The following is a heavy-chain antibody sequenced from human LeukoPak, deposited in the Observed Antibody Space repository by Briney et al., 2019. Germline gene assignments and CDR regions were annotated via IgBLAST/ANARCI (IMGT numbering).Heavy chain of an antibody. CDR2: ISGVGGST. Sequence: GGSLRVSCAASGCTFSSDAMRWVGEALGKGLEWVSAISGVGGSTYYADSGKGRFTISRDNSKNTLYLQMNSLRAEDTAVYYCAKDRTEVPGYWGQGTLVTVSS. CDR3: AKDRTEVPGY. V-gene: IGHV3-23*01. J-gene: IGHJ4*02. D-gene: IGHD2-2*01. CDR1: GCTFSSDA.